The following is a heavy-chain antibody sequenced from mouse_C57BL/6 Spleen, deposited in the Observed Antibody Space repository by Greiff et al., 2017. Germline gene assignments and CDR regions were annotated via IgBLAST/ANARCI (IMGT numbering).Heavy chain of an antibody. Sequence: EVQGVESGEGLVKPGGSLKLSCAASGFTFSSYAMSWVRQTPEKRLEWVAYISSGGDYIYYADTVKGRFTISRDNARNTLYLQMSSLKSEDTAMYYCTRDQRYGTPYYAMDYWGQGTSVTVSS. CDR2: ISSGGDYI. J-gene: IGHJ4*01. CDR1: GFTFSSYA. CDR3: TRDQRYGTPYYAMDY. V-gene: IGHV5-9-1*02. D-gene: IGHD2-1*01.